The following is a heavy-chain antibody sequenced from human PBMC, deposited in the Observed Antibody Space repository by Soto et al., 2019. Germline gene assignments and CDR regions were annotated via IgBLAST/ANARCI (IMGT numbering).Heavy chain of an antibody. CDR2: IYYSGST. Sequence: SETLSLTCTVSGGSISSSSYYWGWIRQPPGKGLEWIGSIYYSGSTYYNPSLKSRVTISVDTSKNQFSLKLSSVTAADTAVYYCARQGRRGTVTMSHYYYGIDVWGQRTTVTVSS. CDR1: GGSISSSSYY. D-gene: IGHD4-17*01. CDR3: ARQGRRGTVTMSHYYYGIDV. J-gene: IGHJ6*02. V-gene: IGHV4-39*01.